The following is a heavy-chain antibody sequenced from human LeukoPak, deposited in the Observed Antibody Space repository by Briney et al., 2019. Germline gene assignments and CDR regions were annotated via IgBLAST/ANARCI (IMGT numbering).Heavy chain of an antibody. CDR2: ISGSGDHT. CDR3: AKHGFSSGWPQVPSDH. Sequence: ETLSLTCTVSGGSISSYYWSWIRQPPGKGLEWVSAISGSGDHTYYADSVKGRFTISRDNSKNTLYLQMISLRAEDTAVYYCAKHGFSSGWPQVPSDHWGQGTLVTVSS. J-gene: IGHJ4*02. CDR1: GGSISSYY. V-gene: IGHV3-23*01. D-gene: IGHD6-19*01.